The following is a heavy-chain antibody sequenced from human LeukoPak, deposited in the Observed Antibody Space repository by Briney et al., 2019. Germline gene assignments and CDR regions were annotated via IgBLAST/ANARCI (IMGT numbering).Heavy chain of an antibody. J-gene: IGHJ3*02. V-gene: IGHV3-48*04. CDR3: ARAVVVTAMRQDAFDI. Sequence: GGSLRLSCAASGFTFSRYTMNWVRQAPGKGLEWVAYISSSGSTKYYADSVRGRFTISRDNAKNSLYLQMNSLRAEDTAVYYCARAVVVTAMRQDAFDIWGQGTMVTVSS. D-gene: IGHD2-21*02. CDR2: ISSSGSTK. CDR1: GFTFSRYT.